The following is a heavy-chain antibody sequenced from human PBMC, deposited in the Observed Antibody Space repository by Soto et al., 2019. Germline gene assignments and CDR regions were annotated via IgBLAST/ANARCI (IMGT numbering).Heavy chain of an antibody. J-gene: IGHJ4*02. CDR3: ARSYGRYYFDY. V-gene: IGHV4-59*12. CDR2: IYYSGST. CDR1: GGSISSYY. D-gene: IGHD1-26*01. Sequence: PSETLSLTCTVSGGSISSYYWSWIRQPPGKGLEWIGYIYYSGSTNYNPSLKSRVTISVDTSKNQFSLKLSSVTAADTAVYYCARSYGRYYFDYWGQGTLVTVSS.